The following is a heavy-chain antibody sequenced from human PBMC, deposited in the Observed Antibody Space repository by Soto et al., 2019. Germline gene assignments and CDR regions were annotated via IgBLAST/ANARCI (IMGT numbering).Heavy chain of an antibody. CDR1: GGSISSSSYY. J-gene: IGHJ4*02. V-gene: IGHV4-39*01. CDR3: ARPPISEGVALYYFDY. D-gene: IGHD3-3*01. Sequence: SETLSLTCTVSGGSISSSSYYWGWIRQPPGKGLEWIGSIYYSGSTYYNPSLKSRVTISVDTSKNQFSLKLSSVTAADTAVYYCARPPISEGVALYYFDYWGQGTLVTVSS. CDR2: IYYSGST.